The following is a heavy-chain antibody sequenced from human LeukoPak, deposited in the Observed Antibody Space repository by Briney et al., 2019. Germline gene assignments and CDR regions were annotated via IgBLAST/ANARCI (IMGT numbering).Heavy chain of an antibody. D-gene: IGHD3-22*01. CDR1: GGSFSGYY. CDR3: ARGRQDVTMIVVVMTAVSYYLDV. CDR2: MNPSGST. J-gene: IGHJ6*03. V-gene: IGHV4-34*01. Sequence: ASETLSLTCAVYGGSFSGYYWTWIRQTPEKGLEWIGEMNPSGSTSYNPSLKSRVTISVDTSKNQFSLKLSSVTAADTAVYYCARGRQDVTMIVVVMTAVSYYLDVWGKGTTVTVS.